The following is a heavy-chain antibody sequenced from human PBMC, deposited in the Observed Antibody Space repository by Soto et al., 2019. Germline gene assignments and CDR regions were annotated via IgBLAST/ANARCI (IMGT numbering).Heavy chain of an antibody. D-gene: IGHD3-22*01. CDR2: ISVSGGST. CDR3: AKYYYDSRGYFDD. Sequence: XRWLRRPCAASGFTCSSYTMSWVRQAPGKGLEWVSAISVSGGSTYYADSVKGRFTISRDNSKNTLYLQMNSLRAEDTAVYYCAKYYYDSRGYFDDWGQGTLLTISS. CDR1: GFTCSSYT. V-gene: IGHV3-23*01. J-gene: IGHJ4*02.